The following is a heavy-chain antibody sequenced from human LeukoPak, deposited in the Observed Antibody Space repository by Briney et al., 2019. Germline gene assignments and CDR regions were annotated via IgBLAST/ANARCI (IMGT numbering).Heavy chain of an antibody. V-gene: IGHV1-69*04. CDR1: GGTFSSYA. Sequence: ASVNVSCKASGGTFSSYAISWVRQAPGQGLEWMGRIIPILGIANYAQKFQGRVTITADKSTSTAYMELSSLRSEDTAVYYCARGLFLRIAAADHWGQGTLVTVSS. D-gene: IGHD6-13*01. J-gene: IGHJ4*02. CDR3: ARGLFLRIAAADH. CDR2: IIPILGIA.